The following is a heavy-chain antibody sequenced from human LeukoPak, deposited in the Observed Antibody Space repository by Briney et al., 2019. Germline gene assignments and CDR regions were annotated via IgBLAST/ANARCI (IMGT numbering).Heavy chain of an antibody. CDR2: INTSGNT. V-gene: IGHV4-4*07. Sequence: SETLSLTCTVSGVSISSYYWSWIRQAAGKGLEWIGRINTSGNTNYNPSLTSRVSLSVDTSKNQFSLKLSSVTAADTAVYYCARIYCDGGGCYWFDPWGQGTLVTVSS. CDR3: ARIYCDGGGCYWFDP. D-gene: IGHD2-15*01. J-gene: IGHJ5*02. CDR1: GVSISSYY.